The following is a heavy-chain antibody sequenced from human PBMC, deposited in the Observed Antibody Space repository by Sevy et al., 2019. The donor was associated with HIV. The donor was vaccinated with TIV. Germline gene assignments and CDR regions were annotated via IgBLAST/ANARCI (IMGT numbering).Heavy chain of an antibody. J-gene: IGHJ4*02. Sequence: GGSLRLSCAASGFSFSSDWMTWFRQAPGKGLEWVANVNLDGSGKYYVDSVKGRFTISRDNARNSLSLQMNSLRAEDTGVYYCARSVDYWGQGTLVTVSS. CDR1: GFSFSSDW. CDR2: VNLDGSGK. V-gene: IGHV3-7*01. CDR3: ARSVDY.